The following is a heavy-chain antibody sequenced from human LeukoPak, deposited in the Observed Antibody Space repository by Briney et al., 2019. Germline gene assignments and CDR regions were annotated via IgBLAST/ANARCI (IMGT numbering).Heavy chain of an antibody. CDR2: ISSSSSYI. D-gene: IGHD6-13*01. Sequence: GGSLRLSCVASGFTFSPNAMNWVRQAPGKGLEWVSSISSSSSYIYYADSVKGRFTISRDNAKNSLYLQMNSLRAEDTAVYYCARVEQQLVPGYYYGMDVWGQGTTVTVSS. J-gene: IGHJ6*02. CDR3: ARVEQQLVPGYYYGMDV. V-gene: IGHV3-21*01. CDR1: GFTFSPNA.